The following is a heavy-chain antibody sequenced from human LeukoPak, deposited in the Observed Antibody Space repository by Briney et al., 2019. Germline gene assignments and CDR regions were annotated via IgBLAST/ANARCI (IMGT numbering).Heavy chain of an antibody. CDR3: AKDNYYDSSGHVDY. D-gene: IGHD3-22*01. V-gene: IGHV3-30*18. J-gene: IGHJ4*02. CDR1: GFTFSSYG. Sequence: PGGSLRLSCAASGFTFSSYGMHWVRQAPGKGLEWVAVISYDGSNKYYADSVKGRFTISRDNSKNTLYLQMNSLRAEDTAVYYCAKDNYYDSSGHVDYWGQGTLVTVSS. CDR2: ISYDGSNK.